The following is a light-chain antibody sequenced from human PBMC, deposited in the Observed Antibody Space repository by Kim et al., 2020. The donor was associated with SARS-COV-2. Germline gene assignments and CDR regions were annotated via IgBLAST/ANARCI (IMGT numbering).Light chain of an antibody. CDR2: GKN. CDR1: SIRSYY. Sequence: VALGQTGRITCKGDSIRSYYATWYQQKPGQAPILVIYGKNNRPSGIPDRFSGSSAGNTASLTITGTQAGDEADYYCNSRDSNDNVVFGGGTKLTV. CDR3: NSRDSNDNVV. J-gene: IGLJ2*01. V-gene: IGLV3-19*01.